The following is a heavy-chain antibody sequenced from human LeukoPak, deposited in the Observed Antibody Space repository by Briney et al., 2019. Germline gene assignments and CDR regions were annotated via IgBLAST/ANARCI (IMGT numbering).Heavy chain of an antibody. CDR3: ARVWDASGWSNWFDP. CDR2: VNPDSGDT. V-gene: IGHV1-2*02. CDR1: GFTLTSYY. Sequence: ASVKVSCKTSGFTLTSYYFFWVRLAPGQGPEWMGWVNPDSGDTNCTQNYEGRLTLTRDTSVSTVYMESSSLTSGDTAVYYCARVWDASGWSNWFDPWGQGTLVTVSS. D-gene: IGHD6-19*01. J-gene: IGHJ5*02.